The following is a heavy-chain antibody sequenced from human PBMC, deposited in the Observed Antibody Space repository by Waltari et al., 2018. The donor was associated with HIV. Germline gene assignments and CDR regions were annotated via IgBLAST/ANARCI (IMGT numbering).Heavy chain of an antibody. J-gene: IGHJ1*01. CDR3: ARQVENLYVCDD. Sequence: QIQLVQSGLEVKEPGASVRVSCKASGHNFVKSVIAWVRQAPGQGLEWMGWFSARNRNKVDSQKFPVRVTLTTDTSSSTIYLDLMILTSDDTAVYFCARQVENLYVCDDWGQGTLVAVSS. V-gene: IGHV1-18*01. CDR2: FSARNRNK. D-gene: IGHD1-1*01. CDR1: GHNFVKSV.